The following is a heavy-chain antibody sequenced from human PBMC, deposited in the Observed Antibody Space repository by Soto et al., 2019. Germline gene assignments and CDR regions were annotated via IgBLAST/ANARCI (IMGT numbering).Heavy chain of an antibody. V-gene: IGHV1-8*01. CDR1: GYTFTSYD. CDR2: MNPNSGNT. J-gene: IGHJ6*03. CDR3: ARNLRYCSSTSCYWDYYYYYYYMDV. D-gene: IGHD2-2*01. Sequence: ASVKVSCKASGYTFTSYDINWVRQATGQGLEWMGWMNPNSGNTGYAQKFQGRVTMTRNTSISTAYMELSSLRSEDTAVYYCARNLRYCSSTSCYWDYYYYYYYMDVWGKGTTVTVSS.